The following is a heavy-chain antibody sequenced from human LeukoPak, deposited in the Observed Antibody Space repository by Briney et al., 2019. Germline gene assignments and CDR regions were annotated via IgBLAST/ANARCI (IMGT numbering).Heavy chain of an antibody. J-gene: IGHJ4*02. V-gene: IGHV1-8*03. Sequence: ASVKVSCKASGYTFTSYDINWVRQATGQGLEWMGWMNPNSGNTGYAQKFQGRVTITRNTSMSTAYMELSSLTSEDSAVYYCARRDCTGGSCRTRIFDYWGQGTLVTVSS. CDR2: MNPNSGNT. D-gene: IGHD2-15*01. CDR3: ARRDCTGGSCRTRIFDY. CDR1: GYTFTSYD.